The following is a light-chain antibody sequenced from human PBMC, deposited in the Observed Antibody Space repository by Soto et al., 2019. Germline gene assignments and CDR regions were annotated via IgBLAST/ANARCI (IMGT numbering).Light chain of an antibody. CDR1: SSNIGAGYD. V-gene: IGLV1-40*01. CDR2: GNS. CDR3: QSFDSSLSGSAV. J-gene: IGLJ1*01. Sequence: QAVVTQPPSVSGAPGQRVTISCTGSSSNIGAGYDVHWYRHLPGTAPKLLIYGNSNRPSGVPDRFSGSKSGTSASLAITGLQAEDEADYYCQSFDSSLSGSAVFGTGTKLTVL.